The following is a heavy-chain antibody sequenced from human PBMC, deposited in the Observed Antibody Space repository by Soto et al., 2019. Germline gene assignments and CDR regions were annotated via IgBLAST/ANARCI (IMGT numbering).Heavy chain of an antibody. J-gene: IGHJ4*02. CDR3: ARDRSPGYSYGAFDH. V-gene: IGHV3-33*01. D-gene: IGHD5-18*01. Sequence: QVQLVESGGGVVQPGRSLRLSCAASGFTFSSYGMHWVRQAPGEGLEWLALMSHDGSNKYYADSVKGRFTISRDNSKNTLYLQLNNLRAEDTAVYYCARDRSPGYSYGAFDHWGQGTLVTVSS. CDR1: GFTFSSYG. CDR2: MSHDGSNK.